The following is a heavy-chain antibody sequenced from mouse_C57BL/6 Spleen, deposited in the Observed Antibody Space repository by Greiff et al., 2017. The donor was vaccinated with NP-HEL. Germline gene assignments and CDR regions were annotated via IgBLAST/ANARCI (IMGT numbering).Heavy chain of an antibody. Sequence: EVMLVESGGGLVQPGGSLKLSCAASGFTFSDYYMYWVRQTPEKRLEWVAYISNGGGSTYYPDTVKGRFTISRDNAKNTLYLQMGRLKSEDTAMYYFARQRDYYFDYWGQGTTLTVSS. CDR2: ISNGGGST. V-gene: IGHV5-12*01. CDR1: GFTFSDYY. J-gene: IGHJ2*01. CDR3: ARQRDYYFDY.